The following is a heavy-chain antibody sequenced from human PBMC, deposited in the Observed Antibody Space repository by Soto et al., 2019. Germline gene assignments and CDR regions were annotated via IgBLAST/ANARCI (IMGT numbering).Heavy chain of an antibody. CDR2: ISAYNGNT. V-gene: IGHV1-18*04. CDR1: GYTFSSFG. CDR3: ARDSGHVSGTTYNHYYYGLDV. J-gene: IGHJ6*02. D-gene: IGHD1-1*01. Sequence: QVQLVQSGPEVKKPGASVKVSCRASGYTFSSFGISWVRQAPGQGLEWMGWISAYNGNTNYAQSLQGRVTMTTDTSTGTAYMELRSLRSDDTAVYYCARDSGHVSGTTYNHYYYGLDVWGHGTTVTVSS.